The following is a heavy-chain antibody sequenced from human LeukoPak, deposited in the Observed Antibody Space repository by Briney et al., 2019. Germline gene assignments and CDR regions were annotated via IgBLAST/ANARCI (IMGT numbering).Heavy chain of an antibody. CDR3: ARGDNTGFDY. D-gene: IGHD2-8*02. V-gene: IGHV1-2*06. CDR1: GYTFPGYY. Sequence: ASVKVSCKASGYTFPGYYMHWVRQAPGQGLEWMGRINPNSGGPNYAQKFQGRVNMTRDTPISTAYMELSRLRSDDTAVYYCARGDNTGFDYWGQGTLVTVSS. J-gene: IGHJ4*02. CDR2: INPNSGGP.